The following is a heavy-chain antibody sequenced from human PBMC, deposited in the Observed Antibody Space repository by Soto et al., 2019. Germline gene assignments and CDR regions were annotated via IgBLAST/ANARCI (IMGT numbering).Heavy chain of an antibody. D-gene: IGHD5-12*01. J-gene: IGHJ4*02. Sequence: EVQLVESGGGLVQFGGSLRLSCAASGFTFSSYWMHWVRQVPGKGLVWVSRIKGDETNTGYADSVKGRVTISRDNVKNTLYLQMNSLRAEDTAVYYCARGLSGYYGFDYWGQGTLVTVSS. CDR1: GFTFSSYW. V-gene: IGHV3-74*01. CDR2: IKGDETNT. CDR3: ARGLSGYYGFDY.